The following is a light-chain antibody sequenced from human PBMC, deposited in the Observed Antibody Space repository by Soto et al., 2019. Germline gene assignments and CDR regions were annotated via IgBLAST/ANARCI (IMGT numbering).Light chain of an antibody. CDR3: HHYGDSPPET. V-gene: IGKV3-20*01. J-gene: IGKJ1*01. CDR2: GAF. Sequence: EIVLSQSPGTLSSSPGERATLSCRASQSIYSRYLAWYQQRPGQPPRLLIHGAFTRATGISDRFSGSGSGTDFTLTIRRLEPEDFAVYYCHHYGDSPPETFGQGTRVEI. CDR1: QSIYSRY.